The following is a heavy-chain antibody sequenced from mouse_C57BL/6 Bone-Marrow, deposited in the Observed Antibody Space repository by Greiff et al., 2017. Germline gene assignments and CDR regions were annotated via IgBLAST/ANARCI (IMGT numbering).Heavy chain of an antibody. V-gene: IGHV1-81*01. CDR1: GYTFTSYG. D-gene: IGHD1-1*01. CDR2: IYPRSGNT. J-gene: IGHJ1*03. CDR3: ARGYYGSIYVLYWYFDV. Sequence: QVQLQQSGAELARPGASVKLSCKASGYTFTSYGLSWVKQRTGQGLEWIGEIYPRSGNTYYNEKFKGKATLTADKSSSTAYMELRSLTSEDSSVYCCARGYYGSIYVLYWYFDVWGTGTTVTVSS.